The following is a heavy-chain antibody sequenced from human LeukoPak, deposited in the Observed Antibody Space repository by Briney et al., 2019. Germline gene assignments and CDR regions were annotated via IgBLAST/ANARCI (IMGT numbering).Heavy chain of an antibody. V-gene: IGHV3-21*04. Sequence: GGSLRLSCAASGFTFSSYSMNWVPRAPGKGLEWVSSISSSSSYIYYADSVKGRFTISRDNAKNSLYLQMNSLRAEDTAVYYCARDRSAYDYDKRWFYYYMDVWGKGTTVTISS. CDR1: GFTFSSYS. D-gene: IGHD5-12*01. CDR2: ISSSSSYI. CDR3: ARDRSAYDYDKRWFYYYMDV. J-gene: IGHJ6*03.